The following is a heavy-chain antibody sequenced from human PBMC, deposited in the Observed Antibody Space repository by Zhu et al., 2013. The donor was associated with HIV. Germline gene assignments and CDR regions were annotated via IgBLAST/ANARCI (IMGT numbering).Heavy chain of an antibody. D-gene: IGHD1-26*01. Sequence: QVQLQQWGAGLLKPSETLSLTCAVYGGSFSGYYWSWIRQPPGKGLEWIGEINHSGSTNYNPSLKSRVTISVDTSKNQFSLKLSSVTAADTAVYYCARGWWEPFPYYYYGMDVWGQGTTVTVSS. J-gene: IGHJ6*02. CDR2: INHSGST. CDR1: GGSFSGYY. CDR3: ARGWWEPFPYYYYGMDV. V-gene: IGHV4-34*01.